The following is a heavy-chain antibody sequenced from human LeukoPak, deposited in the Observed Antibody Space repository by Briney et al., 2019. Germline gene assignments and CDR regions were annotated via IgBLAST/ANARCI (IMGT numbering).Heavy chain of an antibody. J-gene: IGHJ6*03. Sequence: PSETLSLTCTVSGYSISSCYYWGCIRQPPEKGLGWIGSIYYSGSTYYNPPLKSRVTISVDTSKNQYSLKLSSVTAADTAVYYCARHPVVPAAPRMDVWGKGTTVTVPS. CDR2: IYYSGST. CDR3: ARHPVVPAAPRMDV. CDR1: GYSISSCYY. D-gene: IGHD2-2*01. V-gene: IGHV4-38-2*02.